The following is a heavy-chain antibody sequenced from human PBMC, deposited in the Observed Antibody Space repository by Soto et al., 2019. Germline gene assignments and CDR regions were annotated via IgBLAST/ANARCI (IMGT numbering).Heavy chain of an antibody. D-gene: IGHD6-19*01. CDR2: INHSGST. J-gene: IGHJ4*02. V-gene: IGHV4-34*01. CDR1: GGSFSGYY. Sequence: SETLSLTCAVYGGSFSGYYWSWIRQPPGKGLEWIGEINHSGSTNYNPSLKSRVTISVDTSKNQFSLKLSSVTAADTAVYYCARHLAVAGTVAYWGQGTLVTVSS. CDR3: ARHLAVAGTVAY.